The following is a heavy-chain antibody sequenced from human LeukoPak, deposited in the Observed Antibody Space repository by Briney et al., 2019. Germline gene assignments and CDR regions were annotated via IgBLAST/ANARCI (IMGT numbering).Heavy chain of an antibody. D-gene: IGHD6-13*01. CDR2: IWYDGSNK. CDR3: ARDRAATGAQGMDV. J-gene: IGHJ6*02. Sequence: GGSLRLSCAASGFTFNSYGMHWVRQAPGKGLEWVAVIWYDGSNKYYADSVKGRFTISRDNSKNTLYLQMNSLRAEDTAVYYCARDRAATGAQGMDVWGQGTTVTVSS. CDR1: GFTFNSYG. V-gene: IGHV3-33*01.